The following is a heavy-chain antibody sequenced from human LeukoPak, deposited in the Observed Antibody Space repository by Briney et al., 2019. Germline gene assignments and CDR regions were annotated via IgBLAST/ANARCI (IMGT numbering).Heavy chain of an antibody. CDR2: IWHEGSNR. CDR1: GFTFRSYG. D-gene: IGHD1-20*01. Sequence: GGSLRLSCAAPGFTFRSYGMHWVRQAPGKGLEWVAVIWHEGSNRYYADSVKGRFTISRDNSKNTLYLQMTSLRAEDTPVYLCARDVRKTGENNWESPAFYFDFWGQGTLVSVSS. V-gene: IGHV3-33*01. J-gene: IGHJ4*02. CDR3: ARDVRKTGENNWESPAFYFDF.